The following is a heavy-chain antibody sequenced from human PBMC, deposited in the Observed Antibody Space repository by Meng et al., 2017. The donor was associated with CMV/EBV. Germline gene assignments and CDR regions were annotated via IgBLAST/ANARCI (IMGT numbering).Heavy chain of an antibody. CDR3: ARIGGYCSSTSCVGMDV. CDR1: GFTFSSYA. CDR2: ISYDGSNK. Sequence: GESLKISCAASGFTFSSYAMHWVRQAPGKGLEWVAVISYDGSNKYYADSVKGRFTISRDNSKNTLYLQMNSLRAEDTAVYYCARIGGYCSSTSCVGMDVWGQGTTVTVSS. V-gene: IGHV3-30-3*01. J-gene: IGHJ6*02. D-gene: IGHD2-2*01.